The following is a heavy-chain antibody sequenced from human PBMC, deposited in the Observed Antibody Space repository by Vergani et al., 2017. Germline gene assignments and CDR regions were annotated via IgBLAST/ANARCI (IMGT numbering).Heavy chain of an antibody. CDR3: ARGDYGILTGYRY. Sequence: QVQVVQSGAEVKKSGASVKVSCKTSGYTFSNYYMHWVRQAPGQGLEWMGIINPSGGHTNYAQKFQGRVTMTRDTSTSTVYMELISLRSEDTAIYYCARGDYGILTGYRYWGQGTLVTVSP. J-gene: IGHJ4*02. V-gene: IGHV1-46*03. CDR2: INPSGGHT. D-gene: IGHD3-9*01. CDR1: GYTFSNYY.